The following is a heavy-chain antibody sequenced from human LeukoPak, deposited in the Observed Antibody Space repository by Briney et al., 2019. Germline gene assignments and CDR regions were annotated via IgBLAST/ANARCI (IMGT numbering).Heavy chain of an antibody. CDR3: AKVAAYSSSWYDD. V-gene: IGHV3-33*06. D-gene: IGHD6-13*01. J-gene: IGHJ5*02. Sequence: PGRSLRLSCAASGFTFRSYGMHWVRQAPGKGLEWVAVIWYDGSNKFYVDSVKGRFTISRDNSKNTLYLQMNSLRAEDTAVYYCAKVAAYSSSWYDDWGQGTLVTVSS. CDR2: IWYDGSNK. CDR1: GFTFRSYG.